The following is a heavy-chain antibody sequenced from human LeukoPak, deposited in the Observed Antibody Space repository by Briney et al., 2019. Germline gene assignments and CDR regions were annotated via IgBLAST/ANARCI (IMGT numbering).Heavy chain of an antibody. CDR3: ARDQGLTAPPPYGLDV. V-gene: IGHV1-69*04. J-gene: IGHJ6*02. D-gene: IGHD5-18*01. CDR1: GGTFSTSA. Sequence: ASVKVSCKTSGGTFSTSAITWVRQAPGQGLEWMGRIIPVLNITTYAQRFQGRVTISADTSTSTVYMELSSLRSEEAAVYYCARDQGLTAPPPYGLDVWGQGTTVIVSS. CDR2: IIPVLNIT.